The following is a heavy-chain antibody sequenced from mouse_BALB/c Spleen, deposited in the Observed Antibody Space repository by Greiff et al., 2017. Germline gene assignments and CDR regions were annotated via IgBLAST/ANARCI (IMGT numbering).Heavy chain of an antibody. CDR2: IDPANGNT. V-gene: IGHV14-3*02. J-gene: IGHJ4*01. CDR1: GFNIKDTY. CDR3: ARSDYDSYYAMDY. Sequence: EVKLQQSGAELVKPGASVKLSCTASGFNIKDTYMHWVKQRPEQGLEWIGRIDPANGNTKYDPKFQGKATITADTSSNTAYLQLSSLTSEDTAVYYCARSDYDSYYAMDYWGQGTSVTVSA. D-gene: IGHD2-4*01.